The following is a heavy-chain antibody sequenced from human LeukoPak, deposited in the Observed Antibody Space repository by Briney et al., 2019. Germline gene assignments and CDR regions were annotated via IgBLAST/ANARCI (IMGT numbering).Heavy chain of an antibody. CDR2: IYYSGST. D-gene: IGHD6-25*01. J-gene: IGHJ3*02. V-gene: IGHV4-59*01. CDR1: GGSISSYY. CDR3: ARDTRAATSDGYAFDI. Sequence: SETLSLTCNVSGGSISSYYWSWIRQPPGKGLEWIGYIYYSGSTNYNPSLKSRVTISVDTSKNQFSLKLSSVTAADTAVYYCARDTRAATSDGYAFDIWGQGTMVTVSS.